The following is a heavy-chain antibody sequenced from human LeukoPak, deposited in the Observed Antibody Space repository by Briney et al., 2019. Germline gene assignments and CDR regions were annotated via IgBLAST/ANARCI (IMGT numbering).Heavy chain of an antibody. J-gene: IGHJ3*02. CDR2: IIPILGIA. CDR1: GGTFSSYA. D-gene: IGHD3-10*01. Sequence: ASVKVSCKASGGTFSSYAISWVRQAPGQGLEWMGRIIPILGIANYEQKFQGRVTITADKSTSTAYMELSSLRSEDTAVYYCARDPRLWFGDNAFDIWGQGTMVTVSS. CDR3: ARDPRLWFGDNAFDI. V-gene: IGHV1-69*04.